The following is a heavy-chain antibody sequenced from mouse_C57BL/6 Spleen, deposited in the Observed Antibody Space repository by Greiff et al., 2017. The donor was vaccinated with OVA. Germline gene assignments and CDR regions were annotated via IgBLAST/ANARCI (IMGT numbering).Heavy chain of an antibody. CDR2: ISDGGSYT. J-gene: IGHJ4*01. V-gene: IGHV5-4*01. Sequence: DVQLVESGGGLVKPGGSLKLSCAASGFTFSSYAMSWVRQTPEKRLEWVATISDGGSYTYYPDNVKGRFTISRDNAKNNRYLQMSHLKSEDTAMYYCARYYQGYYAMDYWGQGTSVTVSS. CDR3: ARYYQGYYAMDY. CDR1: GFTFSSYA. D-gene: IGHD1-1*01.